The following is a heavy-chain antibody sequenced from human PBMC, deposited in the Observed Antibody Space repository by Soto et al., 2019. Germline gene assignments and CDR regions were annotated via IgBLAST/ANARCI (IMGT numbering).Heavy chain of an antibody. D-gene: IGHD3-9*01. CDR1: GGSISRGGYS. CDR3: ARGRAGYDILTGYYPNWLDP. CDR2: IYHSGST. V-gene: IGHV4-30-2*01. Sequence: PSETLSLTCAVSGGSISRGGYSWCWIRQPPGKGLEWIGYIYHSGSTYYNPSLKSRVTISVDTSKNQFSLKLSSVTAADTAVYYCARGRAGYDILTGYYPNWLDPWGQGTLVTVSS. J-gene: IGHJ5*02.